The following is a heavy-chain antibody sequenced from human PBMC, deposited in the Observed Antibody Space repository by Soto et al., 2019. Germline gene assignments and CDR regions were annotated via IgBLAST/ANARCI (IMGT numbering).Heavy chain of an antibody. CDR3: ARSISGTYVWYFDL. V-gene: IGHV2-70*01. CDR1: GFSLSTSGMC. D-gene: IGHD1-26*01. CDR2: IDWDDDK. J-gene: IGHJ2*01. Sequence: SGPTLANPTQTLTLTCTFPGFSLSTSGMCVSWIRQPPGKALEWLALIDWDDDKYYSTSLKTRLTISKDTSKNQVVLTMTNMDPVDTATYYCARSISGTYVWYFDLWGRGTLVTVSS.